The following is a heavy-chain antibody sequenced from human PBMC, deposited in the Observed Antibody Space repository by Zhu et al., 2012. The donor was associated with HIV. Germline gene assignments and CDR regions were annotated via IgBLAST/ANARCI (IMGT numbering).Heavy chain of an antibody. CDR3: ARHPSSGSYKNPLYYFDY. J-gene: IGHJ4*02. CDR1: GGSISSSGYY. D-gene: IGHD3-22*01. CDR2: IYYSGST. V-gene: IGHV4-39*01. Sequence: QVQLQESGPGLVKPSETLSLTCTVSGGSISSSGYYWGWIRQPPGKGLEWIGSIYYSGSTYYNPSLKSRVTISVDTSKNQFSLKLSSVTAADTAVYYCARHPSSGSYKNPLYYFDYWGQGTLVTVSS.